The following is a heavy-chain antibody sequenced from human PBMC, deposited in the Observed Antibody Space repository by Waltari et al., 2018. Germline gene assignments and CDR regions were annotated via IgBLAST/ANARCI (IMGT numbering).Heavy chain of an antibody. J-gene: IGHJ5*02. V-gene: IGHV3-23*01. CDR2: INGYGDKT. Sequence: EVQVLESGGGLVQPGGSLRLPCAASGCVFNNHALNWVRQAPGKGLEWVSGINGYGDKTYYADSVKGRFTLSRDNSRNTLSLQMNSLRAEDTAVYYCAKAHFYDTSGYIEHWGQGTLVTVSS. CDR1: GCVFNNHA. CDR3: AKAHFYDTSGYIEH. D-gene: IGHD3-22*01.